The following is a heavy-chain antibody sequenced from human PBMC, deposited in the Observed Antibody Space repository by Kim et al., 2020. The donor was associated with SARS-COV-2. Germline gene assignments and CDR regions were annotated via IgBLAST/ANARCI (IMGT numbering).Heavy chain of an antibody. V-gene: IGHV4-38-2*02. J-gene: IGHJ1*01. CDR1: GYSISSGYY. Sequence: SETLSLTCTVSGYSISSGYYWGWIRQPPGKGLEWIGSIYHSGSTYYNPSLKSRVTISVDTSKNQFSLKLSSVTAADTAVYYCARVKGAARRAGVEYFQHWGQGTLVTVSS. CDR2: IYHSGST. CDR3: ARVKGAARRAGVEYFQH. D-gene: IGHD6-6*01.